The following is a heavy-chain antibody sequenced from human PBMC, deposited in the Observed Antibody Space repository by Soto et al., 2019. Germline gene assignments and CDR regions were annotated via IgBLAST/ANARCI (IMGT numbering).Heavy chain of an antibody. D-gene: IGHD1-26*01. CDR1: GFIFSTYG. CDR2: ISFEGTNK. J-gene: IGHJ6*02. CDR3: AKVQETWEVIPYSGMDV. Sequence: GGSLRLSCAASGFIFSTYGMHWVRQAPGKGLEWVAVISFEGTNKNYADSVKGRFTISRDNSKNTLYLQMNSLRREDTAVYYCAKVQETWEVIPYSGMDVWGQGTTVTVSS. V-gene: IGHV3-30*18.